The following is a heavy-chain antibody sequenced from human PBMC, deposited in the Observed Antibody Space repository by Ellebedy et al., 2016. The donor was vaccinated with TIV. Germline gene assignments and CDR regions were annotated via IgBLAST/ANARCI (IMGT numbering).Heavy chain of an antibody. CDR2: ISWNSGRI. V-gene: IGHV3-9*01. CDR3: AKGSAATITFVDY. J-gene: IGHJ4*02. Sequence: SLKISCAASGFTFDDYAMHWVRQAPGKGLEWVSGISWNSGRIGYADSVKGRFTISRDNAKHSLYLQMNSLRAEDTALYYCAKGSAATITFVDYWGQGTLVTVSS. CDR1: GFTFDDYA. D-gene: IGHD5-12*01.